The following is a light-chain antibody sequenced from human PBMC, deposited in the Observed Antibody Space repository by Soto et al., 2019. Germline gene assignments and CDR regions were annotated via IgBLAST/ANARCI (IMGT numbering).Light chain of an antibody. CDR1: QRVSSY. V-gene: IGKV3-11*01. J-gene: IGKJ5*01. CDR3: QQRSYHSIT. CDR2: DAS. Sequence: EIVLTQSPATLSLSPGERATLSCRASQRVSSYLACYQQKPGQAPRLLIYDASNRATGIPARFSGSGSGTAFTLNISSLEPEEFAVYYCQQRSYHSITSGHGKRQEIK.